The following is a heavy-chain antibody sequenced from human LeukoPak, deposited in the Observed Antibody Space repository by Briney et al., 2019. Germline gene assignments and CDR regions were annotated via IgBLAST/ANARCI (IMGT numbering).Heavy chain of an antibody. V-gene: IGHV1-2*02. Sequence: GASVKVSCKASGYTFTGYYMHWVRQAPGQGLEWMGWINPNSGGTNYAQKFQGRVTMTKDASISTAYMELSRLRSDDTAVYYYARDYGIAAADYWGQGTLVTVSS. D-gene: IGHD6-13*01. CDR1: GYTFTGYY. J-gene: IGHJ4*02. CDR2: INPNSGGT. CDR3: ARDYGIAAADY.